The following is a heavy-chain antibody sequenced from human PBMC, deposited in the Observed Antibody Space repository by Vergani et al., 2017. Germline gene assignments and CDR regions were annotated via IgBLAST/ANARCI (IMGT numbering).Heavy chain of an antibody. CDR1: GFTLRNYV. CDR3: AKHFRGWGIDY. J-gene: IGHJ4*02. D-gene: IGHD3-16*01. Sequence: QVQLVESGGGVVQRGGSLRTPLATFGFTLRNYVLQGIRRGPGQGLEFVAFKQFDGSNQYYADPVKGRFPLSRDFSKNTLFLQMNSLRTDDTATYYCAKHFRGWGIDYGGQGTQVIVSS. CDR2: KQFDGSNQ. V-gene: IGHV3-30*02.